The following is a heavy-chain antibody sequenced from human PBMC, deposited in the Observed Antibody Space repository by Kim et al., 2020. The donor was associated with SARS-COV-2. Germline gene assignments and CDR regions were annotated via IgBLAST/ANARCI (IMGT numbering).Heavy chain of an antibody. D-gene: IGHD6-13*01. Sequence: GGSLRLSCAASGFTFSSYAMSWVRQAPGKGLEWVSAISGSGGSTYYADSVKGRFTISRDNSKNTLYLQMNSLRAEDTAVYYCAKHSTANIAAAGEEYFDYWGQGTLVTVSS. CDR1: GFTFSSYA. CDR2: ISGSGGST. CDR3: AKHSTANIAAAGEEYFDY. V-gene: IGHV3-23*01. J-gene: IGHJ4*02.